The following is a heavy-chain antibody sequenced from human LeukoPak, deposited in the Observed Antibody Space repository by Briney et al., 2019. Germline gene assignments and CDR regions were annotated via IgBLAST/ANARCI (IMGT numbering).Heavy chain of an antibody. V-gene: IGHV4-39*07. Sequence: SDTLSLTCTVSGASISSSSSYWGWIRQPPGKGLEWLGNIYSRGNTYYKPSLRSRVTISIDTSKNQFSLRLTSVTAADTAVYYCASRKLGNDYWGQGTLVTVSS. J-gene: IGHJ4*02. D-gene: IGHD7-27*01. CDR3: ASRKLGNDY. CDR1: GASISSSSSY. CDR2: IYSRGNT.